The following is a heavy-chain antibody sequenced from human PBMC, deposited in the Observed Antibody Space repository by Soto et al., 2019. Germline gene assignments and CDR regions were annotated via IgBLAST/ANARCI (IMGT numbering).Heavy chain of an antibody. CDR1: GGSISSSSYY. Sequence: SETLSLTCTVSGGSISSSSYYWGWIRQPPGKGLEWIGSIYYSGSTYYNPSLKSRVPISVDTSKNQFSLKLSSVTAADTAVYYCARNIGTTGTNYFDYWGQGTLVTVSS. CDR3: ARNIGTTGTNYFDY. D-gene: IGHD1-1*01. CDR2: IYYSGST. J-gene: IGHJ4*02. V-gene: IGHV4-39*01.